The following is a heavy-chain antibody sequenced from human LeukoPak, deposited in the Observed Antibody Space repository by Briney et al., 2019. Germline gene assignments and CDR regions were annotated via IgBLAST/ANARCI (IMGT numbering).Heavy chain of an antibody. CDR2: INSDGSST. D-gene: IGHD3-22*01. V-gene: IGHV3-74*01. CDR3: ARAYYDSSGYPYYFDY. J-gene: IGHJ4*02. Sequence: GGSLRLSCAASGFTFSSYWMHWVRQAPGKGLVWVSRINSDGSSTSYADSVKGRFTISRDNAKNTLYLQMNSLRAEDTAVYYCARAYYDSSGYPYYFDYWGQGTLVTVSS. CDR1: GFTFSSYW.